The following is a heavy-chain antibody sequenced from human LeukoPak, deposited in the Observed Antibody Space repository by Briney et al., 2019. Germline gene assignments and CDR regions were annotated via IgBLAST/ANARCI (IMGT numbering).Heavy chain of an antibody. J-gene: IGHJ3*02. CDR3: AKDLMFDTMVRGVIAISDAFDI. CDR1: GFTFSSYW. V-gene: IGHV3-7*01. D-gene: IGHD3-10*01. CDR2: IKQDGSEK. Sequence: QPGGSLRLSCAASGFTFSSYWMSWVRQAPGKGLEWVANIKQDGSEKYYVDSVKGRFTISRDNAKNSLYLQMNSLRAEDTAVYYCAKDLMFDTMVRGVIAISDAFDIWGQGTMVTVSS.